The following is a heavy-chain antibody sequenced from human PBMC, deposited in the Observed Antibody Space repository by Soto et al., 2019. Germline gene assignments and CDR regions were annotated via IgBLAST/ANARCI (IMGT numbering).Heavy chain of an antibody. CDR3: APTQVSLRVNTECDN. CDR2: IYWDDDK. J-gene: IGHJ4*02. V-gene: IGHV2-5*02. Sequence: QITLKESGPTLVKPTQTLTLTCIFSGFSLSTSGVGVGWIRQPPGKALEWLALIYWDDDKRYSPSLKSRLTITNYTTKNQVVLILPNNDPVDTAKYNVAPTQVSLRVNTECDNWGQGTLVTVSS. D-gene: IGHD5-18*01. CDR1: GFSLSTSGVG.